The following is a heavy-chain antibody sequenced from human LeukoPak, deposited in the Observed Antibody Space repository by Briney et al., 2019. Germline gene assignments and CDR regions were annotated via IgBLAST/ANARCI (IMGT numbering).Heavy chain of an antibody. D-gene: IGHD6-13*01. Sequence: QTAGSLRLSCAASGFTFSTYSMSWVRLAPGKGLEWISGINGSGANTYYADSVKGRFTISRDNSKNTLYLQMNSRRAEDTAVFYCAKYPASGGYFDYWGQGTMVTVSS. CDR1: GFTFSTYS. V-gene: IGHV3-23*01. J-gene: IGHJ4*02. CDR2: INGSGANT. CDR3: AKYPASGGYFDY.